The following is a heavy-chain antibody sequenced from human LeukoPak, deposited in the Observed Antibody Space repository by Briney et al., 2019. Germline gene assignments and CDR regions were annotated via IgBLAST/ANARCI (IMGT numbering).Heavy chain of an antibody. CDR2: ISSISHYI. CDR1: GFTFGDYT. CDR3: AKGTSGSYTMIVVVSNAFDI. Sequence: GGSLRLSCAASGFTFGDYTMNWVRQAPGKGLEWVSSISSISHYIYYADSLKGRFTISRDNAKNSLYLQMNGLRAEDTAVYYCAKGTSGSYTMIVVVSNAFDIWGQGTMVTVSS. J-gene: IGHJ3*02. V-gene: IGHV3-21*01. D-gene: IGHD3-22*01.